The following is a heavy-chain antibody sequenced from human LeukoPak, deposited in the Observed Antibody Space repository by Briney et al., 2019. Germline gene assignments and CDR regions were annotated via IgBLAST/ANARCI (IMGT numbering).Heavy chain of an antibody. CDR2: ISISTSTI. Sequence: GGSLRLSCAASGFTFGTYSMNWVRQAPGKGLEWVSYISISTSTIYYADSVKGRFTISRDNAKNSLYLQMNSLRAEDTAVYYCAREMAAAAGDYWGQGTLVTVSS. D-gene: IGHD6-13*01. J-gene: IGHJ4*02. CDR1: GFTFGTYS. V-gene: IGHV3-48*04. CDR3: AREMAAAAGDY.